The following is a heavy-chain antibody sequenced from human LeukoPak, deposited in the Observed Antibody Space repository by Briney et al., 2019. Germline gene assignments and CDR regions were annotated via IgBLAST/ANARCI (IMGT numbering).Heavy chain of an antibody. V-gene: IGHV4-34*01. J-gene: IGHJ5*02. Sequence: PSETLSLTCAVYGGSFSGYYWSWIRQPPGKGLEWIGEINHSGSTNYNPSLKSRVTISVDTSKNQFSLKLSSVTAADTAVYYCARGIAAAGTGAWFDPWGQGTLVTVSS. CDR1: GGSFSGYY. CDR2: INHSGST. D-gene: IGHD6-13*01. CDR3: ARGIAAAGTGAWFDP.